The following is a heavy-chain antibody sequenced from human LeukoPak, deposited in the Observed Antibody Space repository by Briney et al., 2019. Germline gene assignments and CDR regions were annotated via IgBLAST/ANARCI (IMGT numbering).Heavy chain of an antibody. J-gene: IGHJ4*02. CDR2: ITSKAYGGTP. Sequence: HPGGSLRLSCADSGVTFSSYWMSWVRQAPGKGLEWVGFITSKAYGGTPEYAAAVKGRFSISRDDSKSIAYLQMNSLYTEDTAVYFCARRGGWYADYWGQGTLVTVSS. V-gene: IGHV3-49*04. D-gene: IGHD6-19*01. CDR3: ARRGGWYADY. CDR1: GVTFSSYW.